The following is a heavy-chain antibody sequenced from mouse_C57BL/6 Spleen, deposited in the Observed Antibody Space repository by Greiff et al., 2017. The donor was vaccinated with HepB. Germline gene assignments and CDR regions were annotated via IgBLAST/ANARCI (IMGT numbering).Heavy chain of an antibody. D-gene: IGHD1-1*01. CDR2: IYPSDSET. CDR1: GYTFTSYW. J-gene: IGHJ4*01. Sequence: QVQLKESGAELVRPGSSVKLSCKASGYTFTSYWMDWVKQRPGQGLEWIGNIYPSDSETHYNQKFKDKATLTVDKSSSTAYMQLSSLTSEDSAVYYCATVVAKGAMDYWGQGTSVTVSS. CDR3: ATVVAKGAMDY. V-gene: IGHV1-61*01.